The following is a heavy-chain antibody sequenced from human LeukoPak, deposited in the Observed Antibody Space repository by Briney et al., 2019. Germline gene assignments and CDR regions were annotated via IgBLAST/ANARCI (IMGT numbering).Heavy chain of an antibody. CDR3: ASYLRGSYFDY. D-gene: IGHD3-16*01. CDR1: GGSISSSPYY. CDR2: IYYSGTT. Sequence: TSETLSLTCTVSGGSISSSPYYWGWIRQPPGKGLEWIGTIYYSGTTYYNPSLKSRATISVDTFKNQFSLRLTSVTAADTAVYYCASYLRGSYFDYWGQGTLVTVSS. V-gene: IGHV4-39*01. J-gene: IGHJ4*02.